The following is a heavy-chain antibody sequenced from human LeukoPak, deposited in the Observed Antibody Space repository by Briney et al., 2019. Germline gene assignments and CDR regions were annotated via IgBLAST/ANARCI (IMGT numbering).Heavy chain of an antibody. D-gene: IGHD3-3*01. J-gene: IGHJ4*02. CDR2: IYYSGIT. Sequence: SETLSLTCTVSGGSISSSSYSWGWIRQPPGKGLEWIGSIYYSGITYYNPSLKSRVTISVDTSKNQFSLKLSSVTAADTAVYYCARLETYYDFWSGPIVFDYWGQGTLVTVSS. V-gene: IGHV4-39*01. CDR3: ARLETYYDFWSGPIVFDY. CDR1: GGSISSSSYS.